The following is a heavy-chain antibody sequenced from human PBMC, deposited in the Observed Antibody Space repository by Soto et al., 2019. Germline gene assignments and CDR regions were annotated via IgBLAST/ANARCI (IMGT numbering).Heavy chain of an antibody. CDR3: ARDRTNFLDY. CDR2: VSTSRSNT. J-gene: IGHJ4*02. CDR1: GYTFTDHS. D-gene: IGHD2-8*01. Sequence: ASVKVSCKASGYTFTDHSLSWVRLAPGHGLEWMGWVSTSRSNTNYAQKFQGRLTLTTDTSTSTAYMELRSLRSDDTAVYYCARDRTNFLDYWGQGILVTVSS. V-gene: IGHV1-18*01.